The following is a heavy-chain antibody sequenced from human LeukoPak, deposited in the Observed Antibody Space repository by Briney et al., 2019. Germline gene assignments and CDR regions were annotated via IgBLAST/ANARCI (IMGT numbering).Heavy chain of an antibody. CDR1: GYTFTDYY. CDR2: INLRSGGT. CDR3: ETRWYYDSSGYPHDAFDI. D-gene: IGHD3-22*01. V-gene: IGHV1-2*06. J-gene: IGHJ3*02. Sequence: ASVKVSCKTSGYTFTDYYMHWVRQAPGQGLEWMGRINLRSGGTNYAQKFQGRVTVTRDTSISSVYMELSRLRSDDTAVYYCETRWYYDSSGYPHDAFDIWGQGTMVTVSS.